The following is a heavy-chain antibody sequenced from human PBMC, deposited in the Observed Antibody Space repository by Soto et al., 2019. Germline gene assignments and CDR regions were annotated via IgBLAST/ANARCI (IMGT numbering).Heavy chain of an antibody. D-gene: IGHD3-22*01. J-gene: IGHJ6*02. V-gene: IGHV1-24*01. CDR3: ATDRLLQTHYYYGMDV. Sequence: ASVKVSFKVSGYTLTELSMHWVRQAPGKGLEWMGGFDPEDGETIYAQKFQGRVTMTEDTSTDTAYMELSSLRSEDTAVYYCATDRLLQTHYYYGMDVRGQGTTVTVSS. CDR1: GYTLTELS. CDR2: FDPEDGET.